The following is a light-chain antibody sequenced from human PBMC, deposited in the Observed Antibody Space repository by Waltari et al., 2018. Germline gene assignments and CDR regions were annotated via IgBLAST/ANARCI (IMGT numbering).Light chain of an antibody. J-gene: IGKJ1*01. Sequence: DIVMTQSPLSLSVTPGEPASISCRSRQRLLHSSGNTFLDWYLQKPGPSPQLLIYLISNRASGVPDRFSGSGSGTDFTLKISRVEAEDVGVYFCMQARQTPWTFGQGTKVEIK. CDR2: LIS. CDR1: QRLLHSSGNTF. CDR3: MQARQTPWT. V-gene: IGKV2-28*01.